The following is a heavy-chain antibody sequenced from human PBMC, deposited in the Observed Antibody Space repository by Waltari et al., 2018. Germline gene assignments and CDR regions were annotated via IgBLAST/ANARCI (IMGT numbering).Heavy chain of an antibody. CDR2: IYYSGST. V-gene: IGHV4-39*07. J-gene: IGHJ4*02. Sequence: QLQLQESGPGLVKPSETLSLTCTVSGGSISSSSYYWGWIRQPPGKGLEWIGSIYYSGSTYYNPSLKSRVTISVDTSKNQFSLKLSSVTAADTAVYYCARAPRGGWELPLDYWGKGTLVTVSS. D-gene: IGHD1-26*01. CDR1: GGSISSSSYY. CDR3: ARAPRGGWELPLDY.